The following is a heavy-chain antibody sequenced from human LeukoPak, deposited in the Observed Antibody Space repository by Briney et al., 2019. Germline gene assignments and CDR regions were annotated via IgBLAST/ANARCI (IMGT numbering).Heavy chain of an antibody. D-gene: IGHD2-15*01. CDR1: GFTFGSYG. CDR3: ATVVVVAATRGYFDY. V-gene: IGHV3-30*03. Sequence: GGSLRLSCAASGFTFGSYGMHWVRQAPGKGLEWVAVISYDGSNKYYADSVKGRFTISRDNSKNTLYLQMNSLRAEDTAVYYCATVVVVAATRGYFDYWGQGTLVNVSS. J-gene: IGHJ4*02. CDR2: ISYDGSNK.